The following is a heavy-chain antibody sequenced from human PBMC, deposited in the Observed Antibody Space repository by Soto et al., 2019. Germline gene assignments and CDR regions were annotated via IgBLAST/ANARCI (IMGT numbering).Heavy chain of an antibody. Sequence: SETLSLTCTVSGGSISSYYWSWIRQPPRKGLEWIGYIYYSGSTNYNPSLKSRVTISVDTSKNQFSLKLSSVTAADTAVYFCARETVLRFLEWPGWFDPWGQGTLVTVSS. CDR3: ARETVLRFLEWPGWFDP. D-gene: IGHD3-3*01. CDR1: GGSISSYY. J-gene: IGHJ5*02. CDR2: IYYSGST. V-gene: IGHV4-59*01.